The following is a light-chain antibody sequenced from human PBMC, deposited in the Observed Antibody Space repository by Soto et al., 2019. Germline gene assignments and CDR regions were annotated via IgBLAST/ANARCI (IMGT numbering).Light chain of an antibody. Sequence: QSALTQPASVSGSPGQSITISCTGSSSDVGSNNFVSWYQQHPGKAPQFMIYEGSKRPPGISNRLSGSKSGNTASLTISGLQAEDEADYYCCSYAGTTSFVFGGGTKLTVL. CDR3: CSYAGTTSFV. J-gene: IGLJ3*02. V-gene: IGLV2-23*01. CDR2: EGS. CDR1: SSDVGSNNF.